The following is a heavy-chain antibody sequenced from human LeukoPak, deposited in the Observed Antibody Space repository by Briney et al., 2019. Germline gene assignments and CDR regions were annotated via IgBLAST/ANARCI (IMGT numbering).Heavy chain of an antibody. CDR2: ISGISGSTT. CDR1: GFNFAGHA. CDR3: AKNYASGRGVPYAMDV. V-gene: IGHV3-23*01. Sequence: GESLKISCAASGFNFAGHAMRWVRQAPGKGLEWVSAISGISGSTTIYADSVKGRFAVSRDNSRNTLFLQMNSLRAEDTAVYYCAKNYASGRGVPYAMDVWGQGTTVTVAS. D-gene: IGHD3-10*01. J-gene: IGHJ6*02.